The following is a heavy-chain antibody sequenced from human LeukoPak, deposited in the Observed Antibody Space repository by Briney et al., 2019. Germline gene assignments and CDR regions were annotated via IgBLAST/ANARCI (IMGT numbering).Heavy chain of an antibody. CDR3: ARVEAYYDSSGYSAWDY. Sequence: PGGSLRLSCAASGFSFSTYSMTWVRQAPGKGLEWVSSISGTSKYIYYADSVKGRFTISRDNAKNSLYLQMNSLRAEDTAVYYCARVEAYYDSSGYSAWDYWGQGTPVTVSS. J-gene: IGHJ4*02. CDR2: ISGTSKYI. CDR1: GFSFSTYS. D-gene: IGHD3-22*01. V-gene: IGHV3-21*01.